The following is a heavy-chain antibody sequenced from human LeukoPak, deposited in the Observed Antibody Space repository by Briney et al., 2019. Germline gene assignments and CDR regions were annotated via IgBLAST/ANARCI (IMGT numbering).Heavy chain of an antibody. Sequence: GGSLRLSCAASGFTFSSYGMHWVRQAPGKGLEWVAVIWYDGSNKYYADSVKGRFTISRDNSENTLYLQMNSLRAEDTAVYYCARDSGYSSDDAYWGQGTLVTVSS. CDR3: ARDSGYSSDDAY. CDR2: IWYDGSNK. D-gene: IGHD5-12*01. V-gene: IGHV3-33*01. CDR1: GFTFSSYG. J-gene: IGHJ4*02.